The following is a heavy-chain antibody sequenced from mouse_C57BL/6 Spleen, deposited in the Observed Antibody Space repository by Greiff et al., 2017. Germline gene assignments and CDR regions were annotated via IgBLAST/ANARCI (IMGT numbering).Heavy chain of an antibody. Sequence: VQLQQSGPGLVAPSQSLSISCTVSGFSLTSYGVDWVRQPPGKGLEWLGVIWGGGSTNYNSALMSRLSISKDNSKSQIFLKMNRLQTDDTAMYYCAKHAYYSNYDAMDYWGQGTSVTVSS. CDR3: AKHAYYSNYDAMDY. J-gene: IGHJ4*01. D-gene: IGHD2-5*01. CDR1: GFSLTSYG. CDR2: IWGGGST. V-gene: IGHV2-9*01.